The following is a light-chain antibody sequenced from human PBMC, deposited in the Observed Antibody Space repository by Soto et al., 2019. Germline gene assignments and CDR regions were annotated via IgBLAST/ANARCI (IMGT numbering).Light chain of an antibody. Sequence: EIVLTQSPGALSLSPGERATVSCRASQSVSSSYLAWYQQKPGQAPRLLIYDASSRAAGIPDRFSGSGSGTDFILTISRLEPGDFAVYYCQQYGSSPRTFGQGTRLEI. J-gene: IGKJ5*01. CDR3: QQYGSSPRT. V-gene: IGKV3-20*01. CDR1: QSVSSSY. CDR2: DAS.